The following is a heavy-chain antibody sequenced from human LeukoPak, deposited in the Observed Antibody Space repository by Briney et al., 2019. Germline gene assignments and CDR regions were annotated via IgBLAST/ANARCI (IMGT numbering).Heavy chain of an antibody. CDR1: GFTFSSYA. Sequence: GGSLRLSCAASGFTFSSYAMSWVRQAPGKGLEWVSAISASGGSTNYADSVKGRFTISRDTSKNTLYLQMNSLRAEDTAVYYCARKYSDGWGYFDYWGQGTLVTASS. D-gene: IGHD6-25*01. V-gene: IGHV3-23*01. J-gene: IGHJ4*02. CDR3: ARKYSDGWGYFDY. CDR2: ISASGGST.